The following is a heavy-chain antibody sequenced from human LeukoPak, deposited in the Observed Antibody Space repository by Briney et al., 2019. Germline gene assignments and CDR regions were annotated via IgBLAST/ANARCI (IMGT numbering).Heavy chain of an antibody. V-gene: IGHV5-51*01. J-gene: IGHJ4*02. CDR2: IYPGDSQT. CDR1: GYTVISYW. D-gene: IGHD1-7*01. Sequence: GESLKISCKCSGYTVISYWMDWVRQMPGKGLEWVGIIYPGDSQTRYSTSFQGQVTISADKSTTTAYLQWSSLQASDTAMYYCARSWNWNYYFEYWGPGTMVTVSS. CDR3: ARSWNWNYYFEY.